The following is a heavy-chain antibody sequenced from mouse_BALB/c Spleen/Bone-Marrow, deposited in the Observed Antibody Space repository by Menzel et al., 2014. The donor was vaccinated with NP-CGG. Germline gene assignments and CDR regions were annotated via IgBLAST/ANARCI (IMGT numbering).Heavy chain of an antibody. D-gene: IGHD2-2*01. J-gene: IGHJ2*01. V-gene: IGHV1-7*01. Sequence: VQLQESGVELAKPGASVKMSCKASGYTFTSYWMHWVKQRPGQGLEWIGYINPSTGYTEYNQKFKDKATLTADKSSSTAYMQLSSLTSEDAAVYYCARSGGYDGFSYWGQGTTLTVSS. CDR1: GYTFTSYW. CDR2: INPSTGYT. CDR3: ARSGGYDGFSY.